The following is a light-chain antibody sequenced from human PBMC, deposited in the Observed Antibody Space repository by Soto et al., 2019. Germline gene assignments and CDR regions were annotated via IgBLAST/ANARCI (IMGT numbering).Light chain of an antibody. V-gene: IGLV2-8*01. J-gene: IGLJ3*02. CDR2: DVS. CDR1: SSDVGAYNY. CDR3: ISYAGSSIWV. Sequence: QSALTQPPSASGSPGQSVTISCTGTSSDVGAYNYVSWYQQHPGKAPNLMIYDVSKRPSGVPDRFSGSKSGNTASLTVSGLQAEDEADFYCISYAGSSIWVFGGGTKLTVL.